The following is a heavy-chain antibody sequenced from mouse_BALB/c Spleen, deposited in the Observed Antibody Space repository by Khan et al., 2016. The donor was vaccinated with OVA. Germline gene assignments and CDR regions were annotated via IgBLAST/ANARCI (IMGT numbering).Heavy chain of an antibody. CDR2: INTGGHYT. J-gene: IGHJ3*01. CDR3: ARLAYYYNSEAVAY. D-gene: IGHD1-1*02. V-gene: IGHV5-6*02. Sequence: EVKLEESGGDLVKTGGSLKLSCAASGFTFSTYGMSWVRQTSDKRLEWVATINTGGHYTYYIDSVKGRFTISRDNADNVLYLQMTNLRSEDTAMYYCARLAYYYNSEAVAYWGQGTLVTVSA. CDR1: GFTFSTYG.